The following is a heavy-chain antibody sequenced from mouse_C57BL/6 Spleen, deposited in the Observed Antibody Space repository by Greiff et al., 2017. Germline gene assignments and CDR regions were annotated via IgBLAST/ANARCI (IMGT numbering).Heavy chain of an antibody. J-gene: IGHJ4*01. Sequence: EVKVVESGEGLVKPGGSLKLSCAASGFTFSSYAMSWVRQTPEKRLEWVAYISSGGDYIYYADTVKGRFTISRDNARNTLYLQMSSLKSEDTAMYYCTRGDYYGSSPFYAMDYWGQGTSVTVSS. CDR3: TRGDYYGSSPFYAMDY. V-gene: IGHV5-9-1*02. D-gene: IGHD1-1*01. CDR1: GFTFSSYA. CDR2: ISSGGDYI.